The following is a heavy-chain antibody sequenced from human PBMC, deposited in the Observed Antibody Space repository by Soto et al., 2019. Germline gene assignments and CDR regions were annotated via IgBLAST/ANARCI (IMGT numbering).Heavy chain of an antibody. CDR2: IYPGDSDI. Sequence: GESLKISCKGSGYSFTSYWIGWVHQMTGKGLEWMGIIYPGDSDIRYSPSFQGQVTISADKSISTAYLQWSGLKASDTAIYYCARQLPYGGNSYYGMDVWGQGTTVTVSS. V-gene: IGHV5-51*07. J-gene: IGHJ6*02. D-gene: IGHD2-15*01. CDR3: ARQLPYGGNSYYGMDV. CDR1: GYSFTSYW.